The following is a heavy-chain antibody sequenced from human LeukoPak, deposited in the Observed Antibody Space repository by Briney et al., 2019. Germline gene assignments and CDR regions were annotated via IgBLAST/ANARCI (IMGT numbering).Heavy chain of an antibody. J-gene: IGHJ4*02. D-gene: IGHD5-12*01. CDR2: ISGSGGST. V-gene: IGHV3-23*01. CDR3: ANQGHSGYGF. CDR1: GFTFSSYW. Sequence: GGSLRLSCAASGFTFSSYWMHWVRQAPGKGLEWVSAISGSGGSTYYADSVKGRFTISRDNSKNTLYLQMNSLRAEDTAVYYCANQGHSGYGFGGQGTLVTVSS.